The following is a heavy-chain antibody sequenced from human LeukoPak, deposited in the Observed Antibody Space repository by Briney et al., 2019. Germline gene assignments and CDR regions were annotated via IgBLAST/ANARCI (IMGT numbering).Heavy chain of an antibody. D-gene: IGHD2-2*01. Sequence: GGSLRLSCAASGLTFDDYAMHWVRQAPGKGLEWVSGISWNSGNIGYADSVKGRFTISRDNAKNSLFLQMNSLRAEDTALYYCAKDYCSSTTCYYNYWGQGTLVTVSS. CDR3: AKDYCSSTTCYYNY. CDR1: GLTFDDYA. V-gene: IGHV3-9*01. CDR2: ISWNSGNI. J-gene: IGHJ4*02.